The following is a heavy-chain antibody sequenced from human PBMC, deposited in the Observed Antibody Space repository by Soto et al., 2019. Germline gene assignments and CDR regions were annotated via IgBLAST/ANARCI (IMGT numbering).Heavy chain of an antibody. CDR3: ARTRQRRPVFYVDY. D-gene: IGHD2-2*01. Sequence: QVQLMQSGAEVTKPGSSVKVSCKASGGPFNTFGISCVRQAPGQGLEWMGGIIPKYGTTNYARRFQCRVTITADESTTTAYLELSSLRHDDTAIYYCARTRQRRPVFYVDYWGQGTPISVTS. J-gene: IGHJ4*02. V-gene: IGHV1-69*01. CDR1: GGPFNTFG. CDR2: IIPKYGTT.